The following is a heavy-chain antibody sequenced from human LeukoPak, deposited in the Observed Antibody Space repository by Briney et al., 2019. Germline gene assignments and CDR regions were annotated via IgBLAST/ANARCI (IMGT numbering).Heavy chain of an antibody. J-gene: IGHJ1*01. D-gene: IGHD3-22*01. CDR1: GFAVSNNY. CDR3: ARAYDSSGYRPEYCHH. CDR2: IYGGGST. V-gene: IGHV3-53*04. Sequence: GGSLRLSCAAAGFAVSNNYMSWVRQAPGKGLEWVSIIYGGGSTYYADSVNGRFNIYRQNSKNTLFLQMNSLRTEDTAVYYCARAYDSSGYRPEYCHHWGQGTLVTVSS.